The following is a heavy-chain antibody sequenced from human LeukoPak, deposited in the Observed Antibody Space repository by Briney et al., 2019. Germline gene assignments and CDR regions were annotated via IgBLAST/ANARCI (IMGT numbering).Heavy chain of an antibody. CDR2: IIPILGIA. J-gene: IGHJ3*02. CDR1: GGTFSSYT. Sequence: GASVKVSCKASGGTFSSYTISWVRQAPGQGLEWMGRIIPILGIAKYAQKFQGRVTITADKSTSTAYMELSSLRSEDTAVYYCARLPDPAAYSNAFDIWGQGTMVTVSS. D-gene: IGHD4-11*01. CDR3: ARLPDPAAYSNAFDI. V-gene: IGHV1-69*02.